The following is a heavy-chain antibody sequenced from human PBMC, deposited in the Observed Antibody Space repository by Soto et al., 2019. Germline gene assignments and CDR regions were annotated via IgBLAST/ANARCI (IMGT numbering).Heavy chain of an antibody. CDR3: ASHRTTGGFDY. J-gene: IGHJ4*02. CDR1: GGSISSYY. Sequence: SETLSLTCTVSGGSISSYYWSWIRQPPGKGLEWIGYIYYSGSTNYNPSLKSRVTISVDTSKNQFSLKVSSVTAADTAVYYCASHRTTGGFDYWGQPTLLTVSS. CDR2: IYYSGST. V-gene: IGHV4-59*01. D-gene: IGHD1-1*01.